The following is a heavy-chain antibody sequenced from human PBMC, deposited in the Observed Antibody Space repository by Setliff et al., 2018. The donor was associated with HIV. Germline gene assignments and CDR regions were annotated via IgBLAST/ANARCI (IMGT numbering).Heavy chain of an antibody. CDR2: ISADGSDT. Sequence: PGGSLRLSCAASGFTFSSYWIHWVRQAPGKGLVWVSRISADGSDTSYADSVKGRFTISRDNAMNTAYLQMNSLRGGDTALYYCSLGYCSGGSCYSDPEVAFDIWGQGTMVTVSS. J-gene: IGHJ3*02. V-gene: IGHV3-74*01. D-gene: IGHD2-15*01. CDR3: SLGYCSGGSCYSDPEVAFDI. CDR1: GFTFSSYW.